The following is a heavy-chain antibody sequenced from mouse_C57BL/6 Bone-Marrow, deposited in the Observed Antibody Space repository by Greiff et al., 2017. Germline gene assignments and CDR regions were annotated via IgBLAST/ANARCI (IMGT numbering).Heavy chain of an antibody. CDR1: GYTFTDYY. V-gene: IGHV1-26*01. D-gene: IGHD4-1*01. CDR2: INPNHGGT. J-gene: IGHJ3*01. CDR3: ARNTGGLAY. Sequence: EVQLQQSGPELVKPGASVKISCTASGYTFTDYYMNWVKQSHGKSLEWIGDINPNHGGTSYNQKFKGKATLTVDKSSSTAYMELRSLTYEGSAVYYCARNTGGLAYWGQGTLVTVSA.